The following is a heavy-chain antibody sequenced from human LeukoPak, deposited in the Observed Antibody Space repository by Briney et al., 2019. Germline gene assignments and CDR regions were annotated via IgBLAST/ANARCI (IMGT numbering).Heavy chain of an antibody. V-gene: IGHV4-34*01. Sequence: SETLSLTCAVYGGSFSGYYWSWLRQPPGKGLEWIGEINHSGSTNYNPSLKSRVTISVDTSKNQFSLKLSSVTAADTAVYYCARARRYCSGGSCYPNWFDPWGQGTLVTVSS. CDR2: INHSGST. D-gene: IGHD2-15*01. J-gene: IGHJ5*02. CDR3: ARARRYCSGGSCYPNWFDP. CDR1: GGSFSGYY.